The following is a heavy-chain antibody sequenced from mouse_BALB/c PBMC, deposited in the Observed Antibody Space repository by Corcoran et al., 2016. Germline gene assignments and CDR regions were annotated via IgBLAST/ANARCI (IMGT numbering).Heavy chain of an antibody. Sequence: QIPLVQSGSELKKPGETVKISCKASGYTFTNYGMNWVKQAPGKGLKWMGWINTYTGEPTYADEFKGRFAFSLETSASTAYLHINNLKNEDTATYFCARPLGYYGSSFAYWGQGTLVTVSA. J-gene: IGHJ3*01. CDR3: ARPLGYYGSSFAY. CDR2: INTYTGEP. CDR1: GYTFTNYG. D-gene: IGHD1-1*01. V-gene: IGHV9-3-1*01.